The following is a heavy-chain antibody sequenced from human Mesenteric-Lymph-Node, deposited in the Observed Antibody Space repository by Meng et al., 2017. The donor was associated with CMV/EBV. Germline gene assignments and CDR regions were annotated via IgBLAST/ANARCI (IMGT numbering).Heavy chain of an antibody. CDR3: AKVVGATLDY. V-gene: IGHV3-21*04. J-gene: IGHJ4*02. CDR1: GFTFSSYS. CDR2: ISSSSSYI. D-gene: IGHD1-26*01. Sequence: GESLKISCAASGFTFSSYSMNWVRQAPGKGLEWVSSISSSSSYIYYADSVKGRFTISRDNAKNSLYLQMNSLRAEDTAIYYCAKVVGATLDYWGQGTLVTVSS.